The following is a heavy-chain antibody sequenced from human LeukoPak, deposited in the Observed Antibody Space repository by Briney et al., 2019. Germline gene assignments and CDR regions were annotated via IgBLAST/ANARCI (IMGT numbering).Heavy chain of an antibody. D-gene: IGHD2-2*01. Sequence: GGSLRLSCAASGFTFSSYWMHWVRQAPGKGLGWVSRINSDGSSTSYADSVKGRFTISRDNAKNTLYLQMNSLRAEDTAVYYCARHCSSTSCYDYWGQGTLVTVSS. CDR2: INSDGSST. CDR3: ARHCSSTSCYDY. J-gene: IGHJ4*02. V-gene: IGHV3-74*01. CDR1: GFTFSSYW.